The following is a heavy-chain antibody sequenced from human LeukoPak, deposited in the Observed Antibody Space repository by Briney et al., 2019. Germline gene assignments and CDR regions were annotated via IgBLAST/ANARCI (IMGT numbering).Heavy chain of an antibody. Sequence: GRSLRLSCAASGFTVSSNYMSWVRQAPGKGLEWVSIIYSGGSTYYADSVKGRFTISRDNAKNSLYLQMNSLRAEDTAVYYCARELHDYWGQGTLVTVSS. J-gene: IGHJ4*02. V-gene: IGHV3-66*01. D-gene: IGHD5-24*01. CDR3: ARELHDY. CDR2: IYSGGST. CDR1: GFTVSSNY.